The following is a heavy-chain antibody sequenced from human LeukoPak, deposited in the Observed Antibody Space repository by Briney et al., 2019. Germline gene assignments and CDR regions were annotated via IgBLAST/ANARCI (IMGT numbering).Heavy chain of an antibody. V-gene: IGHV4-59*01. CDR2: IYSGST. CDR3: ARVGYGSGSYGWFDP. J-gene: IGHJ5*02. Sequence: SETLSLTCSVSGASITSSYWSWIRQTPGKGLEGIGNIYSGSTNYNPSFESRVTVSLDTSKNQFSLRLTSVTAADTALYYCARVGYGSGSYGWFDPWGQGTLVTVSS. CDR1: GASITSSY. D-gene: IGHD3-10*01.